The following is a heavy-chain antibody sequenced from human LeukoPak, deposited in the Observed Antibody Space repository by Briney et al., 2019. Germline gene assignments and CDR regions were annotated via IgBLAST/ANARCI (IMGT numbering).Heavy chain of an antibody. Sequence: GGSLRLSCTASGFTFGDYAMSWFRQAPGKGLEWVGFIRSKAYGGTTEYAASVKGRFTISRDDSKSIAYLQMNSLKTEDTAVYYCTRIADDFWSGYYTDWGQGTLVTVSS. CDR2: IRSKAYGGTT. V-gene: IGHV3-49*03. CDR3: TRIADDFWSGYYTD. J-gene: IGHJ4*02. D-gene: IGHD3-3*01. CDR1: GFTFGDYA.